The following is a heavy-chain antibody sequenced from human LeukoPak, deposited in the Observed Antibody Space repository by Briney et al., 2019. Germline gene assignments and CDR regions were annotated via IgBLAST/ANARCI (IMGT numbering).Heavy chain of an antibody. J-gene: IGHJ5*02. Sequence: ASVKVSCKASGGTFSSYAISWVRQAPGQGLEWMGWINPNSGGTNYAQKFQGRVTMTRDASISTVYMELTSLTSDDTAVYYCAKWGGVQFDPWGQGTLVTVSS. D-gene: IGHD2-8*01. CDR1: GGTFSSYA. CDR2: INPNSGGT. V-gene: IGHV1-2*02. CDR3: AKWGGVQFDP.